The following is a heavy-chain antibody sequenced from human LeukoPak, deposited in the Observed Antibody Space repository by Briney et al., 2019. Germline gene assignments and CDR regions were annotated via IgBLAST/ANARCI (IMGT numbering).Heavy chain of an antibody. V-gene: IGHV4-34*01. CDR2: INHSGST. CDR1: GVSFSGYY. Sequence: SETLSLTCAVYGVSFSGYYWSWVRQPPGKGLEWIGEINHSGSTNYNPSLKSRVTISVDTSKNQFSLKLSSVTAADTAVYYCARIRSGGWFDPWGQGTLVTVSS. J-gene: IGHJ5*02. CDR3: ARIRSGGWFDP.